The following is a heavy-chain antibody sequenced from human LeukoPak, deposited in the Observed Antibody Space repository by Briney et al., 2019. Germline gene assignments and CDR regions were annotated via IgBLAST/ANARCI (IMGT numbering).Heavy chain of an antibody. CDR2: IIPIFGTA. J-gene: IGHJ6*02. V-gene: IGHV1-69*13. D-gene: IGHD1/OR15-1a*01. Sequence: SVKVSCKASGGTFSSYAISWVRQAPGQRLEWMGGIIPIFGTANYAQKFQGRVTITADESTSTAYMELSSLRSEDTAVYYCARVVYNWNNKRTYYYYYGMDVWGQGTTVTVSS. CDR3: ARVVYNWNNKRTYYYYYGMDV. CDR1: GGTFSSYA.